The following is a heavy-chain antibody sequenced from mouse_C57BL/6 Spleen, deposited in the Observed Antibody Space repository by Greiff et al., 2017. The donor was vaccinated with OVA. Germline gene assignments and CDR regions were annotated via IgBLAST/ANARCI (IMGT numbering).Heavy chain of an antibody. J-gene: IGHJ4*01. D-gene: IGHD2-4*01. CDR3: ATYDYDAYYYAMDY. Sequence: VQLQQSGAELVKPGASVKISCKASGYTFTDYYINWVKQRPGQGLEWIGKIGPGSGSTYYNEKFKGKATLTADKSSSTAYMQLSSLTSEDSAVYFCATYDYDAYYYAMDYWGQGTSVTVSS. CDR1: GYTFTDYY. V-gene: IGHV1-77*01. CDR2: IGPGSGST.